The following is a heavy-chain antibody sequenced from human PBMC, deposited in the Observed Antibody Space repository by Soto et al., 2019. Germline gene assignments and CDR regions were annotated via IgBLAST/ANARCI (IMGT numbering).Heavy chain of an antibody. Sequence: SETLSLTCTVSGGSISSYYWSWIRQPPGKGLEWIGYIYYSGSTNYNPSLKSRVTISVDTSKNQFSLKLSSVTAADTAVYYCARDRGYYGSGSYYALGAFDIWGQGTMVTVSS. V-gene: IGHV4-59*01. CDR1: GGSISSYY. CDR3: ARDRGYYGSGSYYALGAFDI. J-gene: IGHJ3*02. CDR2: IYYSGST. D-gene: IGHD3-10*01.